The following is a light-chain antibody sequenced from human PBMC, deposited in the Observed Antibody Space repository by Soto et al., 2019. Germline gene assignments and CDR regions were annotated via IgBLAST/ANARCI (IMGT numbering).Light chain of an antibody. CDR2: DVS. CDR3: SSYTSSSTLVV. V-gene: IGLV2-14*01. Sequence: QSALTQPASVSGSPGQSITISCTGTSSDVGGYNYVSWYQQHPGKAPKVMIYDVSNRPSGVSNRFSGSKSGNTASLTISGLQAEDEADYYCSSYTSSSTLVVFGGGTQLTAL. CDR1: SSDVGGYNY. J-gene: IGLJ7*02.